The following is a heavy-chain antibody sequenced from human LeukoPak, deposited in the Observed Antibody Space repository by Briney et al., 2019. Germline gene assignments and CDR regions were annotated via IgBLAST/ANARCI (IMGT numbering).Heavy chain of an antibody. CDR1: GFTFSSYG. D-gene: IGHD4-17*01. CDR2: IKQDGSEK. Sequence: GGSLRLSCAASGFTFSSYGMHWVRQAPGKGLEWVANIKQDGSEKYYVDSVKGRFTISRDNAKNSLYLQMNSLRAEDTAVYYCAREEYGDYGYWGQGTLVTVSS. J-gene: IGHJ4*02. CDR3: AREEYGDYGY. V-gene: IGHV3-7*01.